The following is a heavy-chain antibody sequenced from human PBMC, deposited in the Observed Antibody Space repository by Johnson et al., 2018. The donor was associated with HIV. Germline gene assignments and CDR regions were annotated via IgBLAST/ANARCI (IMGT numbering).Heavy chain of an antibody. CDR2: IYSDDST. J-gene: IGHJ3*02. CDR3: AKDLNPDNWNPDAFDI. D-gene: IGHD1-20*01. Sequence: VQLVESGGGLVQPGGSLRLSCAASGSTVSGNYMNWVRQAPGKGLEWVSVIYSDDSTYYADSVKGRFTISRDNAKNSLYLQMNSLRAEDTAVYYCAKDLNPDNWNPDAFDIWGQGTMVTVSS. CDR1: GSTVSGNY. V-gene: IGHV3-66*02.